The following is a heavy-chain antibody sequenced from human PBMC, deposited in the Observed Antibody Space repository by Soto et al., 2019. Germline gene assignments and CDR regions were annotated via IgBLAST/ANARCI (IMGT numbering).Heavy chain of an antibody. V-gene: IGHV3-9*01. CDR1: GFTFDDYA. CDR2: ISGNSGSI. CDR3: VKDGGDGEYEKAFDI. Sequence: EVQLLESGGGLVQPGRSLRLSCAASGFTFDDYAMHWVRQAPGKGLEWVSGISGNSGSIGYADSVKGRFTISRDNAKNSLYLHMNSLRAEDTALYYCVKDGGDGEYEKAFDIWGRGRMVSVSS. J-gene: IGHJ3*02. D-gene: IGHD4-17*01.